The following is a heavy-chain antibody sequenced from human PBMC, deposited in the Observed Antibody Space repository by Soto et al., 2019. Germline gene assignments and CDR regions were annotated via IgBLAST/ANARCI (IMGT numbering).Heavy chain of an antibody. D-gene: IGHD1-26*01. J-gene: IGHJ4*02. V-gene: IGHV3-7*05. CDR2: IKQDGSEK. CDR1: GFTFSSYW. Sequence: SGGSLRLSCAASGFTFSSYWMSWVRQAPGKGLEWVANIKQDGSEKYYVDSVKGRFTISRDNAKNSLYLQMNSLRAEDTAVYYCARELSPPYSGSCLPYWGQGTLVTVSS. CDR3: ARELSPPYSGSCLPY.